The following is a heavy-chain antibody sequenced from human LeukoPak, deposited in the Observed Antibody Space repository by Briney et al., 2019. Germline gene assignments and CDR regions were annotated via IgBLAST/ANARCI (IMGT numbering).Heavy chain of an antibody. CDR1: GFTYSRYW. V-gene: IGHV3-74*01. CDR3: ASQADSAYGDYN. J-gene: IGHJ4*02. CDR2: IKGDESYT. Sequence: GGSLRLTCAASGFTYSRYWMHWVRQVPGKGLVCLARIKGDESYTFYADSVKGRFTISRDNAKNTLYLQMNSLRAEDTAVYYCASQADSAYGDYNWGQGTLVTVSS. D-gene: IGHD4-17*01.